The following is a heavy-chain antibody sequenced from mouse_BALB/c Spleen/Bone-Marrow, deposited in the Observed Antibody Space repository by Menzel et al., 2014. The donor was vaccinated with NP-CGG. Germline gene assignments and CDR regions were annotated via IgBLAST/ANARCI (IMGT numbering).Heavy chain of an antibody. CDR2: IHPSDSET. CDR3: ARGHYSMGY. CDR1: GYSFITYW. V-gene: IGHV1-61*01. J-gene: IGHJ4*01. Sequence: QVQLQQSGAELVRPGASVKLSCKASGYSFITYWMNWLKQRPGEGLEWIGMIHPSDSETRLNQKSNDKATLTVDESSSIVYMQLSTPTSEDSAVYYCARGHYSMGYWGQGTSVIVSS.